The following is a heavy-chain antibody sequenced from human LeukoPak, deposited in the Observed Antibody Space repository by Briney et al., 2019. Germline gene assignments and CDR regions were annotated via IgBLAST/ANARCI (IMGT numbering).Heavy chain of an antibody. J-gene: IGHJ4*02. D-gene: IGHD3-22*01. CDR2: IYYSGST. V-gene: IGHV4-61*01. Sequence: SETLSLTCTVSGYSISSGYYWGWIRQPPGKGLEWIGYIYYSGSTNYNPSLKSRVTISVDTSKNQFSLKLSSVTAADTAVYYCARLDSSGYYYLDYWGQGTLVTVSS. CDR1: GYSISSGYY. CDR3: ARLDSSGYYYLDY.